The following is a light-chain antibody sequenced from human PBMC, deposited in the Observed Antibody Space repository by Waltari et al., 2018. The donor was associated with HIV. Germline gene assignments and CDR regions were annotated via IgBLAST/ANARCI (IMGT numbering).Light chain of an antibody. V-gene: IGKV3-20*01. CDR1: QSVTRNY. CDR2: ETS. Sequence: IVLTQSPGSLSLSPGERVTLSCRASQSVTRNYLAWYQQKGGQAPRLLIFETSKRATGVPDRFSGGGSGTHFTLTIARLEPEDFALYFCQQYGSPAPWTFGQGTKVEIK. J-gene: IGKJ1*01. CDR3: QQYGSPAPWT.